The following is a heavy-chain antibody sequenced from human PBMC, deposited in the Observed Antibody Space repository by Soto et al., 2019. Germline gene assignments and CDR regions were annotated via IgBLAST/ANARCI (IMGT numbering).Heavy chain of an antibody. CDR2: IYSGGST. V-gene: IGHV3-53*01. D-gene: IGHD3-16*01. CDR1: GFTVSSNY. J-gene: IGHJ4*02. CDR3: AVHVNRGEVDY. Sequence: PGGSLRLSCAASGFTVSSNYMSWVRQAPGKGLEWVSVIYSGGSTYYADSVKGRFTISRDNSKNTLYLQMNSLRAEDTAVYYCAVHVNRGEVDYWGQGTLVTVSS.